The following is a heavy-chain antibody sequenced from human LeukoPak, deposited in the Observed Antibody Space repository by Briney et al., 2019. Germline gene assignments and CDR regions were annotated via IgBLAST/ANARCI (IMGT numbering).Heavy chain of an antibody. J-gene: IGHJ6*03. D-gene: IGHD6-13*01. CDR1: GGTFSSYA. Sequence: GASVKVSCKASGGTFSSYAISWVRQAPGQGLEWMGGIIPIFGTANYAQKFQGRVTITTDESTSTAYMELSSLISEDTAVYYCARDLKQQLVHPSYYYYYMDVWGKGTTVTVSS. CDR3: ARDLKQQLVHPSYYYYYMDV. V-gene: IGHV1-69*05. CDR2: IIPIFGTA.